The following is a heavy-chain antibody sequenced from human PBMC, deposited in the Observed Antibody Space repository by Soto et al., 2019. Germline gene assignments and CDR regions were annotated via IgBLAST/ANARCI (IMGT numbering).Heavy chain of an antibody. J-gene: IGHJ4*02. CDR1: GFTFSSYG. CDR3: AKDLTRGDYVPIFDY. V-gene: IGHV3-30*18. CDR2: ISYDGSNK. D-gene: IGHD4-17*01. Sequence: PGGSLRLSCAASGFTFSSYGMHWVRQAPGKGLEWVAVISYDGSNKYYADSVKGRFTISRDNSKNTLYLQMNSLRAEDTAVYYCAKDLTRGDYVPIFDYWGQGTLVTVS.